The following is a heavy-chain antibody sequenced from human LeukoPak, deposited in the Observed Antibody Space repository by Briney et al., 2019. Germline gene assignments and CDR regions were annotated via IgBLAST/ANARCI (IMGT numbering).Heavy chain of an antibody. CDR3: ARVALVGAEYFDY. Sequence: GASVKVSCKASGYTFTGYYMHWVRQAPGQGLEWMGWINPNSGGTNYAQKFQGRVTMTRDTSISTAYMELSRLRSDDTAVYYCARVALVGAEYFDYWGQGTLVTVSS. CDR2: INPNSGGT. J-gene: IGHJ4*02. CDR1: GYTFTGYY. V-gene: IGHV1-2*02. D-gene: IGHD1-26*01.